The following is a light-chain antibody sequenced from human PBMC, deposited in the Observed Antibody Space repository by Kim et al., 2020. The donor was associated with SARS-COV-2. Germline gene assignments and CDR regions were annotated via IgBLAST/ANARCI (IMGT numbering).Light chain of an antibody. CDR3: QQYGRSPSYT. Sequence: EIVLTQSPGTLSLSPGERATLSCRASQTLTSSYLAWYQQKPGQAPRLLIYGTSTRATGIADRFSGSGSGTDFTLTISRLESEDSAVYYCQQYGRSPSYTFGQGTKLEIK. CDR2: GTS. J-gene: IGKJ2*01. CDR1: QTLTSSY. V-gene: IGKV3-20*01.